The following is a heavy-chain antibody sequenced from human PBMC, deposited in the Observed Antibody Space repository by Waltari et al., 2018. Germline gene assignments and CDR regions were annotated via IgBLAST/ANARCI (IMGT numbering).Heavy chain of an antibody. V-gene: IGHV3-48*03. CDR3: TRVRIVMGEGIY. J-gene: IGHJ4*02. CDR2: ISSSGATE. D-gene: IGHD2-15*01. Sequence: EVQLAESGGNLVQPGGSLRLSCAVSGFRLSSYEMNWVRQAPGKGLEWISYISSSGATEYYADSVMGRFIISRDNAKNTLYLQMNNLRAEDTAVYYCTRVRIVMGEGIYWGQGTQVTVSS. CDR1: GFRLSSYE.